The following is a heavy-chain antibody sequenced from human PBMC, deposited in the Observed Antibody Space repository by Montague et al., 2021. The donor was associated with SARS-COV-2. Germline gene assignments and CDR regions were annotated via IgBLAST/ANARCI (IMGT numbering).Heavy chain of an antibody. V-gene: IGHV4-39*07. Sequence: SETLSLTCTVSGGSISSSSYYWGWIRQPPGKGLEWIGSTYYSGSTYYNPSLKSRVTISVDTSKNQFSLKLSSVTAADTAVYYCARVISRQNNIVVVGLYYFDCWGQGTLVTVSS. D-gene: IGHD2-15*01. J-gene: IGHJ4*02. CDR1: GGSISSSSYY. CDR2: TYYSGST. CDR3: ARVISRQNNIVVVGLYYFDC.